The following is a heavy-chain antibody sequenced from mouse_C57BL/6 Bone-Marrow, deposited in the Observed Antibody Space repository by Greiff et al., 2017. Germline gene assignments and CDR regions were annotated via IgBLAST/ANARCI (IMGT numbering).Heavy chain of an antibody. CDR1: GFTFTDYY. V-gene: IGHV7-3*01. CDR2: IRNKANGYTT. D-gene: IGHD2-3*01. CDR3: ARLGTTKDY. J-gene: IGHJ4*01. Sequence: EVKLMESGGGLVQPGGSLSLSCAASGFTFTDYYMSWVRQPPGKALEWLGFIRNKANGYTTEYSASVKGRFTISRDNSQSILYLQMNALRAEDSATYYCARLGTTKDYWGQGTSVTVSS.